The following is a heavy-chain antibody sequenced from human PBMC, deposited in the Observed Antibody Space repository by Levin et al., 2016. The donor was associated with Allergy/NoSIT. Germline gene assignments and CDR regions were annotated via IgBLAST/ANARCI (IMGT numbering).Heavy chain of an antibody. CDR3: AKESEGIYYYDSSGDFDY. J-gene: IGHJ4*02. Sequence: VRQAPGKGLEWVSAISGSGGSTYYADSVKGRFTISRDNSKNTLYLQMNSLRAEDTAVYYCAKESEGIYYYDSSGDFDYWGQGTLVTVSS. CDR2: ISGSGGST. V-gene: IGHV3-23*01. D-gene: IGHD3-22*01.